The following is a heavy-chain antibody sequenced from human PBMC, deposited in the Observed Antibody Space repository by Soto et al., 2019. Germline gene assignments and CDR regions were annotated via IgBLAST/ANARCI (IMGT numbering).Heavy chain of an antibody. CDR3: ARGRGYDFWSGYYRVAWFDP. J-gene: IGHJ5*02. V-gene: IGHV4-34*01. CDR1: GGSFSGYY. CDR2: INHSGST. D-gene: IGHD3-3*01. Sequence: PSETLSLTCAVYGGSFSGYYWSWIRQPPGKGLEWIGEINHSGSTNYNPSLKSRVTISVDTSKNQFSLKLSSVTAADTAVYYCARGRGYDFWSGYYRVAWFDPWGQGTLVTVSS.